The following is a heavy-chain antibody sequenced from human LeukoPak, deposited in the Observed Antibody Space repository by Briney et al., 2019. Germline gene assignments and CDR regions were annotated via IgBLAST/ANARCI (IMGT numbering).Heavy chain of an antibody. D-gene: IGHD3-10*01. J-gene: IGHJ4*02. CDR3: AKDRITMVRGVTTWDY. V-gene: IGHV3-23*01. CDR2: ISDTGNT. CDR1: GFTLSSYA. Sequence: GGSLRLSCAASGFTLSSYAMSWVRQAPGKGLEWVSAISDTGNTYHADSVKGRFTISRDNSKNTLYLQMNSLRAEDTAVYYCAKDRITMVRGVTTWDYWGQGTLVTVSS.